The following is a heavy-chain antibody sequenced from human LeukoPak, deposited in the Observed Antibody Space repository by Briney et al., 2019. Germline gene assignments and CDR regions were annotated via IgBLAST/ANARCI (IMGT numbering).Heavy chain of an antibody. D-gene: IGHD3-22*01. CDR1: GFTFSSYA. V-gene: IGHV3-23*01. CDR2: ISGSGGST. J-gene: IGHJ4*02. CDR3: AKDSRSSGYYIDY. Sequence: GGSLRLSCAASGFTFSSYAMSWVRQAPGKGLEWVSAISGSGGSTYYADSVKGRFTISRDNAKNSLYLQMNSLRAEDTALYYCAKDSRSSGYYIDYWGQGTLVTVSS.